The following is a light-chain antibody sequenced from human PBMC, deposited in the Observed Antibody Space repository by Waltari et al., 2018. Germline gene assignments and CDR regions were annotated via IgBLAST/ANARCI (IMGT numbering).Light chain of an antibody. CDR1: NIGSKS. J-gene: IGLJ3*02. CDR3: QVWDSSSDHWV. Sequence: SYVLTQPPSVSVAPGQTARITCGGNNIGSKSVDWYQPKPGQAPVLVVYDDSARPSGIPERFSGSNSGNTATLTISRVEAGDEADYYCQVWDSSSDHWVFGGGTKLTVL. V-gene: IGLV3-21*02. CDR2: DDS.